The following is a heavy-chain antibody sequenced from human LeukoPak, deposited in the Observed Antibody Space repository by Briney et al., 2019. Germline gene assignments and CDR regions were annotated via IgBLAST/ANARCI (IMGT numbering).Heavy chain of an antibody. J-gene: IGHJ4*02. CDR3: ARARRGTMVRGVIPPYYFDY. Sequence: ASVKVSCKSSEGSLSDYTIGWVGQAPGQGLEWMGWMNPNSGNTGYAQKFQGRVTMTRNTSISTAYMELSSLRSEDTAVYYCARARRGTMVRGVIPPYYFDYWGQGTLVTVSS. CDR2: MNPNSGNT. D-gene: IGHD3-10*01. V-gene: IGHV1-8*01. CDR1: EGSLSDYT.